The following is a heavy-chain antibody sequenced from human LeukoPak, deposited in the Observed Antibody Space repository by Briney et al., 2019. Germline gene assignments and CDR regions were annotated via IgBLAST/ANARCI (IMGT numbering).Heavy chain of an antibody. V-gene: IGHV4-59*01. J-gene: IGHJ5*02. D-gene: IGHD1-1*01. CDR3: ARADIQLPDH. CDR1: GGSIIPYF. CDR2: IYYSGST. Sequence: SETLSLTCTVSGGSIIPYFWNWIRQPPGKGLEWIGYIYYSGSTNYNPSLKSRVTISVDTSKNQFSLKLSSVTPADTAVYFRARADIQLPDHWGQGTLVIVSS.